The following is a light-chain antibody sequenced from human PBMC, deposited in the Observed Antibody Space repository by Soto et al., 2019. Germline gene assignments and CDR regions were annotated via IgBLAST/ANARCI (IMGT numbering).Light chain of an antibody. CDR3: QHYSYFQWT. Sequence: EIELTQSPGTLSLSPGERATLSCRASQSGSSSYLAWYQQKAGLAPRLLIYGASTRATGIPDRFSGSGSGTDFTLTISRLEPEDIAVYFCQHYSYFQWTFGQGTKVDIK. CDR2: GAS. J-gene: IGKJ1*01. CDR1: QSGSSSY. V-gene: IGKV3-20*01.